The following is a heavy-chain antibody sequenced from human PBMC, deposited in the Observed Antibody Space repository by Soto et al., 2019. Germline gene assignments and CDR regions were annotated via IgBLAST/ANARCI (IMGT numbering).Heavy chain of an antibody. CDR2: MNPNTGDT. CDR1: GYTFTGYY. J-gene: IGHJ4*02. Sequence: QVRLVQSGAEVKRPGASVKVSCKASGYTFTGYYMYWVRQAPGQGLEWVGWMNPNTGDTNYAQRFQGKVTMTKDTSISTAYMDLRRLTTDGTAVHYFARDPGAFGEVWEIWGQGTLVT. D-gene: IGHD3-10*01. V-gene: IGHV1-2*02. CDR3: ARDPGAFGEVWEI.